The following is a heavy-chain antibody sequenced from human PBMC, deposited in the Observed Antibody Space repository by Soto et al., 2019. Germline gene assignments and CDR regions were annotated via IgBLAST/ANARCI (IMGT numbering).Heavy chain of an antibody. CDR2: ISAYNGNT. V-gene: IGHV1-18*01. D-gene: IGHD4-17*01. CDR3: ARDIGAVTTRFFDY. J-gene: IGHJ4*02. Sequence: ASVKVSCKASGYTFTIYGISWVRQAPGQGLEWMGWISAYNGNTNYAQKLQGRVTMTTDTSTSTAYMELRSLRSDDTAVYYCARDIGAVTTRFFDYWGQGTLVTVSS. CDR1: GYTFTIYG.